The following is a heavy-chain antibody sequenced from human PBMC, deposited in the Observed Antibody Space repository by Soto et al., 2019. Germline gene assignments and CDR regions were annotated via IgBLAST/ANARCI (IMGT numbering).Heavy chain of an antibody. Sequence: XPVKVACNAYCYIFTNYGITWARQARGQGLESMGLIRTYNGNTNYAQRIQDRASLNTNTSTRTAYKKLRSLRSDDTAVYYCARFSRYDYWSGSASPQYYFDYWAQGTLVTVSS. CDR1: CYIFTNYG. CDR2: IRTYNGNT. D-gene: IGHD3-3*01. V-gene: IGHV1-18*01. CDR3: ARFSRYDYWSGSASPQYYFDY. J-gene: IGHJ4*02.